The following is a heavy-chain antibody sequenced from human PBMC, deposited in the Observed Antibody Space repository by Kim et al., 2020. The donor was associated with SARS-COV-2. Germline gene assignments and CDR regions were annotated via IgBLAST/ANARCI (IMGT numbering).Heavy chain of an antibody. CDR2: ISGSGGST. J-gene: IGHJ4*02. CDR1: GFTFSNYA. V-gene: IGHV3-23*01. CDR3: AKDRRSSSWVDY. D-gene: IGHD6-13*01. Sequence: GGSLRLSCAASGFTFSNYAMSWVRQAPGKGLEWVSGISGSGGSTYYADSVKGRFTISRDNSKNTLYVQMNSLRPEDTAVYYCAKDRRSSSWVDYWGQGTLVTVSS.